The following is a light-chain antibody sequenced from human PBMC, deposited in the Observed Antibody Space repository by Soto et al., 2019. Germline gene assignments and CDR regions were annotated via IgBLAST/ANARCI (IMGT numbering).Light chain of an antibody. CDR2: GNS. Sequence: QSVLTQPPSVSGAPGQRVTISCTGSSSNIGGGYDVHWYQQPPGTAPKLLIYGNSNRPSGVPDRFSGSKSGTSASLAISGLLAEDEADYYCESWDSSLSGYVFGTGTKLTVL. V-gene: IGLV1-40*01. J-gene: IGLJ1*01. CDR1: SSNIGGGYD. CDR3: ESWDSSLSGYV.